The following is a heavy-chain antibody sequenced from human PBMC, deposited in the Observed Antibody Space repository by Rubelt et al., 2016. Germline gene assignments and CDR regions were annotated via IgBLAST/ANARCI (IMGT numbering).Heavy chain of an antibody. CDR2: IKQDGSEK. Sequence: GGGLVQPGGSLRLSCVASGFTFSAYWMGWVRQAPGKGLEWVGNIKQDGSEKYYLESVKGRFTLSRDNAKNSVFLQMNSLRAEDSAVCYCARGLTIAVAGTPDYWGQGTLVTVSS. CDR1: GFTFSAYW. V-gene: IGHV3-7*01. CDR3: ARGLTIAVAGTPDY. D-gene: IGHD6-19*01. J-gene: IGHJ4*02.